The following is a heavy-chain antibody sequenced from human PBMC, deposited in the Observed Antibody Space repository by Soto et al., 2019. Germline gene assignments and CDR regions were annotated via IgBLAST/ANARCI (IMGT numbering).Heavy chain of an antibody. CDR3: ARPKTTGIYYYYMDV. V-gene: IGHV4-39*01. Sequence: SETLSLTCXVSGGSISSSSYYWGWIRQPPGKGLEWIGSIYYSGSTYYNPSLKSRVTISVDTSKNQFSLKLSSVTAADTAVYYCARPKTTGIYYYYMDVWGKGTTVTVS. J-gene: IGHJ6*03. CDR2: IYYSGST. CDR1: GGSISSSSYY. D-gene: IGHD4-4*01.